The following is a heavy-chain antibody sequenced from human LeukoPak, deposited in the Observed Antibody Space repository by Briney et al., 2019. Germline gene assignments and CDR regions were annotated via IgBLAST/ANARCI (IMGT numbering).Heavy chain of an antibody. J-gene: IGHJ4*02. Sequence: GGSLRLSCAASGFTFSNYWMTWVRQAPGKGLEWVAHINQDGSKKHYMDSAKARFTISKDNPKNSLSLPMNSPRSEDTAVYFFVRDRRVSCYDFLDYLGQGTVVTVSS. V-gene: IGHV3-7*01. CDR3: VRDRRVSCYDFLDY. CDR2: INQDGSKK. D-gene: IGHD5-12*01. CDR1: GFTFSNYW.